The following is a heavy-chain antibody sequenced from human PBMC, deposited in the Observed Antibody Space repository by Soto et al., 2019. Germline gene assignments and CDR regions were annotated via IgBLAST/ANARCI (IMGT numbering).Heavy chain of an antibody. V-gene: IGHV3-30*18. CDR3: AEESGGHYGVGHYYLYGMDV. D-gene: IGHD2-8*01. Sequence: LRLSCVASRFRFTRYAMHWVRQAPGKGLEWVAAISDDGTNEYYAESVKGRFTISRDNSKDTVYLQMNSLRYEDTALYFCAEESGGHYGVGHYYLYGMDVWGQGTTVTVSS. CDR2: ISDDGTNE. CDR1: RFRFTRYA. J-gene: IGHJ6*02.